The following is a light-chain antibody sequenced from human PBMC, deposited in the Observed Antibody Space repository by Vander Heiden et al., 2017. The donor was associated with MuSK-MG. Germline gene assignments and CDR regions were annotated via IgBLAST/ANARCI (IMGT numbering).Light chain of an antibody. V-gene: IGKV1-33*01. Sequence: DIQMTPSPSSLSTSVGDRVTITCQASQDIKQCLNWYQQKSGKAHELLIFHAANLEEGVPSRFSGRGWGTALTFTIKSRQPEDIATYYCHQDDEFPITFGQGTLMEI. CDR3: HQDDEFPIT. CDR1: QDIKQC. J-gene: IGKJ5*01. CDR2: HAA.